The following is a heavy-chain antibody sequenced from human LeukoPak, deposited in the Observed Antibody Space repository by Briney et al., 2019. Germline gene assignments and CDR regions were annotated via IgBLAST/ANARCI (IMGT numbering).Heavy chain of an antibody. CDR2: ISSSTSTI. Sequence: GGSLRLFCAASGFSFSSYSMNWVRQAPGKGLEWVSYISSSTSTIDYADSVKGRFTISRDNAKNSLYLQMNSLRDEDTAVYYCARTSYYGSGTYYPVFDSWGQGTLVTVSS. CDR1: GFSFSSYS. D-gene: IGHD3-10*01. V-gene: IGHV3-48*02. J-gene: IGHJ4*02. CDR3: ARTSYYGSGTYYPVFDS.